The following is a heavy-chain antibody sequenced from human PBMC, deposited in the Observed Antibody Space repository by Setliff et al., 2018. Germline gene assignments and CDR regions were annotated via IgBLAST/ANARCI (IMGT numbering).Heavy chain of an antibody. J-gene: IGHJ2*01. Sequence: PSETLSLTCSVSSGSIGSHYWNWMRQPPGEGLEWIGHVFHTGSTKYNPSLRSRVTISVDTSENYFSLRLTSVTAADTAVYYCARAPPSVPYGDYGPRQYFDLWGRGSLVTVSS. CDR1: SGSIGSHY. D-gene: IGHD4-17*01. CDR3: ARAPPSVPYGDYGPRQYFDL. CDR2: VFHTGST. V-gene: IGHV4-59*11.